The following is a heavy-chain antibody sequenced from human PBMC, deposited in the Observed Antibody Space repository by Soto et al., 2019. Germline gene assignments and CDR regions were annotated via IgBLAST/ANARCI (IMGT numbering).Heavy chain of an antibody. D-gene: IGHD2-21*01. V-gene: IGHV3-23*01. CDR3: ARGRSVNISCFDY. J-gene: IGHJ4*02. Sequence: EVQLLEFGGGLVQPGGSLRLSCAASGFTFSSYTMTWVRQAPGKGLEWVSAIAGGSGNTYYADSVKGRFTISKDNSKNTLYLQKNGLSAEDTDVYYCARGRSVNISCFDYCGQRTLVTVSS. CDR2: IAGGSGNT. CDR1: GFTFSSYT.